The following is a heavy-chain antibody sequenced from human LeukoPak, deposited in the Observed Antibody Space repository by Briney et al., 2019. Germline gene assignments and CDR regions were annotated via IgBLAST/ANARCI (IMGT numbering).Heavy chain of an antibody. CDR3: ARESDGSGSYYPEYFQH. V-gene: IGHV3-7*01. J-gene: IGHJ1*01. Sequence: GGSLRLSCAASGFTFSDSWMSWVRQAPGKGLEWVANMNQDGSVKDYVDSVKGRFTISRDNAKNSLYLQMNSLRAEDTAVYYCARESDGSGSYYPEYFQHWGQGTLVTVSS. CDR2: MNQDGSVK. CDR1: GFTFSDSW. D-gene: IGHD3-10*01.